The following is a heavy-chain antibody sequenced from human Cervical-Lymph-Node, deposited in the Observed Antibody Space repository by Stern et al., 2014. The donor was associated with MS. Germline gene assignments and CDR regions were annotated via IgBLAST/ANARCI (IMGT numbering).Heavy chain of an antibody. Sequence: VQLVESGPGLVKPSGTLSLTCAVSGGSISSSNWWRWVRQPPGKGLEWIGEIYHSGSTNYNPSLKSRVPISVDKSKNQFSLKLSSVTAADTAVYYCARVEWAAATPALDYWGQGTLVTVSS. CDR2: IYHSGST. D-gene: IGHD3-3*01. CDR1: GGSISSSNW. J-gene: IGHJ4*02. CDR3: ARVEWAAATPALDY. V-gene: IGHV4-4*02.